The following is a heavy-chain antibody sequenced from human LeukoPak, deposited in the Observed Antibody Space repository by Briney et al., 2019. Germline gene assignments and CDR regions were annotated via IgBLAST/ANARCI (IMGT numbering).Heavy chain of an antibody. Sequence: PSETLSLTCTVSGGSISSGGYYWSWIRQHPGKGLEWIGYIYYSGSTYYNPSLKSRVTISVDTSKNQFSLKLSSVTAADTAVYYCARISIYGSGSFNIDYWGQGTLVTVSS. V-gene: IGHV4-31*03. CDR3: ARISIYGSGSFNIDY. CDR1: GGSISSGGYY. D-gene: IGHD3-10*01. J-gene: IGHJ4*02. CDR2: IYYSGST.